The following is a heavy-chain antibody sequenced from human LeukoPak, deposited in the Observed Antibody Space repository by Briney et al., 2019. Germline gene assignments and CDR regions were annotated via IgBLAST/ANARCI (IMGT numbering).Heavy chain of an antibody. CDR2: ISGSGGST. CDR3: ARVGQGIAAAGYYYYYYMDV. D-gene: IGHD6-13*01. Sequence: GGSLRLSCAASGFTFSSYAMSWVRQAPGKGLEWVSAISGSGGSTYYADSVKGRFTISRDNAKNSLYLQMNSLRAEDTAVYYCARVGQGIAAAGYYYYYYMDVWGKGTTVTVSS. CDR1: GFTFSSYA. J-gene: IGHJ6*03. V-gene: IGHV3-23*01.